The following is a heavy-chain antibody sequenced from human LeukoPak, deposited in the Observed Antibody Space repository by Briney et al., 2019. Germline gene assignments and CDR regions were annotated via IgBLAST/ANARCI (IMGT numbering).Heavy chain of an antibody. CDR3: AKDRTHNGITGTIFDY. D-gene: IGHD1/OR15-1a*01. V-gene: IGHV3-23*01. CDR2: ISGSGGST. J-gene: IGHJ4*02. CDR1: GFTFSNYW. Sequence: GGSLRLSCAASGFTFSNYWMHWVRQAPGKGLEWVSVISGSGGSTYYADSVKGRFTISRDNSKNTLYLQMNSLRAEDTAVYYCAKDRTHNGITGTIFDYWGQGTLVTVSS.